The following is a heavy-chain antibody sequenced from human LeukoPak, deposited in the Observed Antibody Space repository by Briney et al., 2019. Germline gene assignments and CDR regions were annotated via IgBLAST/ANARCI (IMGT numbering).Heavy chain of an antibody. CDR3: ARMGGRSGRNWFDP. CDR1: GYTFTGYY. V-gene: IGHV1-2*02. J-gene: IGHJ5*02. CDR2: INPNSGGT. D-gene: IGHD3-10*01. Sequence: ASVKVSCKASGYTFTGYYMHWVRQAPGQGLEWMGWINPNSGGTNYAQKFQGRVTMTRDTSISTAYMELSRLRSDDTAVYYYARMGGRSGRNWFDPWGQGTLVTVSS.